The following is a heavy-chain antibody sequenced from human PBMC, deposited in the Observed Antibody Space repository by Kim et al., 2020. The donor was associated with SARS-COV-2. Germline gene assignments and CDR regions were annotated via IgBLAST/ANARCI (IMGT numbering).Heavy chain of an antibody. V-gene: IGHV1-18*01. D-gene: IGHD3-9*01. J-gene: IGHJ6*02. Sequence: ASVKVSCKASGYTFTSYGISWVRQAPGQGLEWMGWISAYNGNTNYAQKLQGRVTMTTDTSTSTAYMELRSLRSDDTAVYYCARDSADYDILTGYSDVWGQGTTVTVSS. CDR1: GYTFTSYG. CDR2: ISAYNGNT. CDR3: ARDSADYDILTGYSDV.